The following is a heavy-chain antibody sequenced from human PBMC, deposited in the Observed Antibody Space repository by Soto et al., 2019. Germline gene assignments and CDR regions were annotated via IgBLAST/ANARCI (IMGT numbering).Heavy chain of an antibody. V-gene: IGHV4-39*01. CDR1: GGSISRSSYY. CDR2: MYYSGST. Sequence: LSETLSLPCNVSGGSISRSSYYWGWIRQPPGKGLEWIGSMYYSGSTYYNPSLKSRVTISIDTPKNQLSLKLTSVTAADTAVYYCSRRAPEGFDPWGQGTLVTVSS. CDR3: SRRAPEGFDP. J-gene: IGHJ5*02.